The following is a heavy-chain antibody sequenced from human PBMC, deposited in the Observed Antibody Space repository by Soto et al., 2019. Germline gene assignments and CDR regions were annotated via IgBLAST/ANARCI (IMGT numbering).Heavy chain of an antibody. J-gene: IGHJ4*02. CDR1: GFTFSSYS. D-gene: IGHD2-21*01. CDR3: ARGRTVRDHDDFDL. CDR2: MSYDGNSK. V-gene: IGHV3-30-3*01. Sequence: GGSLRLSCAASGFTFSSYSMHWVRQAPGKGLEWVAAMSYDGNSKYFADSVKGRFTISRDNSKNTLSLQMNSLGAEDSAVYYCARGRTVRDHDDFDLWGQGTLVTVSS.